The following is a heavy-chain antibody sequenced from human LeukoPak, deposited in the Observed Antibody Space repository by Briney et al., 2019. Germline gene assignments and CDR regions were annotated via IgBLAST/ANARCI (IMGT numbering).Heavy chain of an antibody. J-gene: IGHJ6*02. CDR3: AKSYYDILSGMDV. D-gene: IGHD3-22*01. CDR2: ISGSGGSI. CDR1: GFTFSSYA. V-gene: IGHV3-23*01. Sequence: GGSLRLSCAASGFTFSSYAMSWVRQAPGKGLEWVSAISGSGGSIYYADSVKGRFTISRDNSKNTLYLQMNSLRAEDTAVYYCAKSYYDILSGMDVWGQGTTVTVSS.